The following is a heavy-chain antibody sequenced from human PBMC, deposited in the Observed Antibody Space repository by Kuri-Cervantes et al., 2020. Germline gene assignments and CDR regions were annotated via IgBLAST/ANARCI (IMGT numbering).Heavy chain of an antibody. CDR2: IYWDDDK. CDR1: GFSLSISGVG. Sequence: SGPTLVKPLQTPTLTCTFSGFSLSISGVGVGWIRKPPGKALEWLALIYWDDDKRYSPSLKSRLTITKDTYKNQVGVTMTNMDPVETATYYCAHTSGELFAFDIWGQGTMVTVSS. CDR3: AHTSGELFAFDI. D-gene: IGHD1-26*01. V-gene: IGHV2-5*02. J-gene: IGHJ3*02.